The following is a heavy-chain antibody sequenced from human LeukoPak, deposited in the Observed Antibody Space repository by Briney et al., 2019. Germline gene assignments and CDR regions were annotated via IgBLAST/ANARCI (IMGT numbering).Heavy chain of an antibody. V-gene: IGHV1-69*06. CDR3: ARTAARLPPPYYYYYYMDV. D-gene: IGHD6-6*01. J-gene: IGHJ6*03. CDR2: IIPIFGTA. Sequence: ASVKVSCKASGGTFSSYAISWVRQAPGQGLEWMGGIIPIFGTANYAQKFQGRVTITADKSTSTAYMELSSLRSEDTAVYYCARTAARLPPPYYYYYYMDVWGKGTTVTVSS. CDR1: GGTFSSYA.